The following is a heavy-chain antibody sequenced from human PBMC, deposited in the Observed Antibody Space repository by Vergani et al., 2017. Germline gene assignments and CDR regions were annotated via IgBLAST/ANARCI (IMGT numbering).Heavy chain of an antibody. D-gene: IGHD3-16*01. J-gene: IGHJ4*02. CDR2: IQFDGSNQ. V-gene: IGHV3-30*02. Sequence: QVQLVESGGGVVQRGGSLRLSCATSGFTLINYDMQWIRQGPGKGLEFVTFIQFDGSNQYYADSVKGRFTLSRDFSKNTRYLQMNSLRTDDTATYYCAKHFRGWGIDYWGQGTQVSVSS. CDR1: GFTLINYD. CDR3: AKHFRGWGIDY.